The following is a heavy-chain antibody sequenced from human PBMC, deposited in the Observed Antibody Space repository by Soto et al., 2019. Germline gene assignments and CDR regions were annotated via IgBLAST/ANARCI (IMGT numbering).Heavy chain of an antibody. J-gene: IGHJ3*02. Sequence: PGGSLRLSCAASGFTFSRYDMHWVRQVTGEGLQWVSAIGAAGDPYYTSSVKGRFTISRDNAKNSVYFQMNSLRAGDTAVYYCVRSSSWSGIHAFDIWGRGTMVTVSS. CDR2: IGAAGDP. CDR1: GFTFSRYD. D-gene: IGHD6-13*01. V-gene: IGHV3-13*05. CDR3: VRSSSWSGIHAFDI.